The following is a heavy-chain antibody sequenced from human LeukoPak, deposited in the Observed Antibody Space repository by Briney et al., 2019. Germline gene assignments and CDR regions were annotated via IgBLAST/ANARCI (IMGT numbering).Heavy chain of an antibody. Sequence: GGSLRLSCAASGFTFSSYAMSWVRQAPGKGLEWVSAISGSGGSTYYADSVKGRFTISRDNSKNTLYLQMNSLRAEDTAVYYCANLSALWFGELLFDYWGQGTLVTVSS. D-gene: IGHD3-10*01. CDR1: GFTFSSYA. CDR2: ISGSGGST. J-gene: IGHJ4*02. CDR3: ANLSALWFGELLFDY. V-gene: IGHV3-23*01.